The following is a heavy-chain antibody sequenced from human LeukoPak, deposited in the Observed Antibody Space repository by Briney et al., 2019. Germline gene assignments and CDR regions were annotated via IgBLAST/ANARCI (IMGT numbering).Heavy chain of an antibody. V-gene: IGHV1-18*01. Sequence: ASVKVSCKASGYTFTSYGISWVRQAPGQGLEWMGWISAYNGNTNYAQKLQGRVTMTTDTSTSTAYMELRSLRSEDTAVYYCARARVAERVTALYYSYYGRDVGAQGTTATVSS. J-gene: IGHJ6*02. CDR1: GYTFTSYG. CDR2: ISAYNGNT. D-gene: IGHD4-23*01. CDR3: ARARVAERVTALYYSYYGRDV.